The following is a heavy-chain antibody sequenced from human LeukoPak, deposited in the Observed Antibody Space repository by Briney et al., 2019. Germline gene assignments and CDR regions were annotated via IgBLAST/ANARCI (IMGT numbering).Heavy chain of an antibody. CDR1: GGSISSSSYY. D-gene: IGHD3-10*01. Sequence: PSETLSLTCTVSGGSISSSSYYWGWIRQPPGKGLEWIGSIYYSGSTYYNPSLKGRVTISVDTSKNQFSLKLSSVTAADTAVYYCARLSGLLWFGEPTNFDYWGQGTLVTVSS. J-gene: IGHJ4*02. CDR2: IYYSGST. V-gene: IGHV4-39*01. CDR3: ARLSGLLWFGEPTNFDY.